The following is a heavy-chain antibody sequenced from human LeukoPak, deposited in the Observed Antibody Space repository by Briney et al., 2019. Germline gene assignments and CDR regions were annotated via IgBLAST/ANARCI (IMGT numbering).Heavy chain of an antibody. CDR1: GFTFSSYA. CDR3: ARRDYYGPMGIDY. J-gene: IGHJ4*02. Sequence: GGSLRLSCAASGFTFSSYAMHWVRQAPGKGREWVAVISYDGSNKYYGDSVKGRFTISRDNSKKTLYLQMNSLRAEDTAVDYCARRDYYGPMGIDYWGPGTLVTVSS. V-gene: IGHV3-30*04. CDR2: ISYDGSNK. D-gene: IGHD3-10*01.